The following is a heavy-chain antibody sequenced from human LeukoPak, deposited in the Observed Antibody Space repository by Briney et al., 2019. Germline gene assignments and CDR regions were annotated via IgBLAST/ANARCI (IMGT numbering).Heavy chain of an antibody. J-gene: IGHJ4*02. V-gene: IGHV4-38-2*02. CDR2: IYHSGSS. D-gene: IGHD1-26*01. CDR3: AKGVGAFDY. Sequence: SETLSLTCTVSAYSISSGYYWGWIRQPPGKGLEWIGSIYHSGSSYYNPSLKSRVTISLDTSKNQFSLKLSSVTAADTAVYYCAKGVGAFDYWGQGTLVTVSS. CDR1: AYSISSGYY.